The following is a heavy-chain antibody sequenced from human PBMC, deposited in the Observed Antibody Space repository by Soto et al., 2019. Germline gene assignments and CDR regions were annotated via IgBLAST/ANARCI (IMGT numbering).Heavy chain of an antibody. CDR2: IYYSGST. J-gene: IGHJ4*02. CDR3: ARGAEYSSSPKWYYFDY. V-gene: IGHV4-59*01. CDR1: GGSISGYY. Sequence: DTLSLTCTVSGGSISGYYWSWIRQPPGKGLEWIGYIYYSGSTNYNPSLKSRVIMSVDTSKNQISLKLSSVTAADTAVYYCARGAEYSSSPKWYYFDYWGQGTQVTVSS. D-gene: IGHD6-6*01.